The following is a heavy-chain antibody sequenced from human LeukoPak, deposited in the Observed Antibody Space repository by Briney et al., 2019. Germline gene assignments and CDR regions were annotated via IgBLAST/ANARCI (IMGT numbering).Heavy chain of an antibody. CDR2: IYYSGST. Sequence: PSETLSLTCTVSGDSISSYYWSWIRQPPGKGLEWIGYIYYSGSTNYNPSLKSRVTISVDTSKNQFSLKLSSVIAADTAVYYCARGVYYDTSDNWFDPWGQGTLVTVSS. V-gene: IGHV4-59*01. D-gene: IGHD3-22*01. CDR1: GDSISSYY. J-gene: IGHJ5*02. CDR3: ARGVYYDTSDNWFDP.